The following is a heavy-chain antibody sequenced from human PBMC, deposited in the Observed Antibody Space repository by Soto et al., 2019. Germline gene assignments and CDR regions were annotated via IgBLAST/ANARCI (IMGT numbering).Heavy chain of an antibody. CDR1: GYTFTSYY. CDR2: INPSGGST. V-gene: IGHV1-46*01. Sequence: ASVKVSCKASGYTFTSYYMHWVRQAPGQGLEWMGIINPSGGSTSYAQKFQGRVTMTRDTSTSTVYMVLSSLRSEDTAVYYCARAPPSIVGSTSCYDYWGQGTLVTVSS. D-gene: IGHD2-2*01. CDR3: ARAPPSIVGSTSCYDY. J-gene: IGHJ4*02.